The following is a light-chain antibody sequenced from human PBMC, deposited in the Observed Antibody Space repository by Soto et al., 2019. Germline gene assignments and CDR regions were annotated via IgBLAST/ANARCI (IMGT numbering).Light chain of an antibody. CDR3: QQRNNWPPVT. CDR1: QSVSRH. Sequence: DIVLTQSPATLSFSPGERATLSCRSSQSVSRHLAWYQQKPGQAPRLLIYDASNRATGIPARFSGSGSGTDFTLTISSLEPEDLAVYYCQQRNNWPPVTFGGGTKVDI. CDR2: DAS. J-gene: IGKJ4*01. V-gene: IGKV3-11*01.